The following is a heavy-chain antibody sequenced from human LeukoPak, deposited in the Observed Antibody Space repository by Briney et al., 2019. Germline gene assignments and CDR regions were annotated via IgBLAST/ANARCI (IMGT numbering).Heavy chain of an antibody. Sequence: SETLSLTCAVYGGSFSGYYWSWIRQPPGKGLEWIGEINHSGSTNYNPSLKSRVTISVDTSKNQFSLKLSSVTAADTAVYYCARVTSRPGAYGDHFDYWGQGTLVTVSS. CDR1: GGSFSGYY. V-gene: IGHV4-34*01. J-gene: IGHJ4*02. CDR2: INHSGST. D-gene: IGHD4-17*01. CDR3: ARVTSRPGAYGDHFDY.